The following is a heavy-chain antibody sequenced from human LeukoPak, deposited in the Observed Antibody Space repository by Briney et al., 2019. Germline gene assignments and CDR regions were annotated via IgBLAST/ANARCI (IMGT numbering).Heavy chain of an antibody. Sequence: TSETLSLTCTVSGGSISSSSYYWGWTRQPPGKGLEWIGNIYYSGSTYYNPSLKSRVTISVDTSNNQFSLKLSSVTAADTAVYYCARRTYSYGPFFDYWGQGTLVTVSS. CDR3: ARRTYSYGPFFDY. J-gene: IGHJ4*02. D-gene: IGHD5-18*01. CDR1: GGSISSSSYY. CDR2: IYYSGST. V-gene: IGHV4-39*01.